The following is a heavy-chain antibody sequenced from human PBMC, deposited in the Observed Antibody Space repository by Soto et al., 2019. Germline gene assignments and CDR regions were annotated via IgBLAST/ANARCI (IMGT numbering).Heavy chain of an antibody. CDR3: ARVARLRFSGVGSYGMDV. V-gene: IGHV3-21*01. Sequence: GGSLSLSCAASGFTFSSYSMNWVRQAPGKGLEWVSSISSSSSYIYYADSVKGRFTISRDNAKNSLYLQMNSLRAEDTAVYYCARVARLRFSGVGSYGMDVWGQGTTVTVSS. CDR2: ISSSSSYI. D-gene: IGHD2-15*01. CDR1: GFTFSSYS. J-gene: IGHJ6*02.